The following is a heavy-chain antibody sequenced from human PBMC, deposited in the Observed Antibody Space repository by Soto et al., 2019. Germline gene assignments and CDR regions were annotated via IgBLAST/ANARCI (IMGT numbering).Heavy chain of an antibody. CDR1: GGSMSPYH. D-gene: IGHD2-2*01. V-gene: IGHV4-59*01. CDR3: VRAGDTRDLNWFDP. J-gene: IGHJ5*02. Sequence: SEPLSLTCTISGGSMSPYHWSWIRQSPGKGLEWIGEIHYSGSTKFNPSLRNRVSLSVDTSKNQLSLGLTSATAADTAIYYCVRAGDTRDLNWFDPWGRGVMVTVSS. CDR2: IHYSGST.